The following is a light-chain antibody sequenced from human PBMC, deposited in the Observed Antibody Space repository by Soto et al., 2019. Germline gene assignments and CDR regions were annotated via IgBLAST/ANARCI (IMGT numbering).Light chain of an antibody. CDR3: QHHNSYSQT. CDR1: QSIRYY. CDR2: GAS. J-gene: IGKJ1*01. V-gene: IGKV1-5*01. Sequence: DIQLTQSPPTLSASVGDRVTITCRASQSIRYYLAWYQQMPGKAPKLLIYGASSLQSGVPSRFGGSGSGTEFTLTISSLQPDDFATYFCQHHNSYSQTFGQGTKVDIK.